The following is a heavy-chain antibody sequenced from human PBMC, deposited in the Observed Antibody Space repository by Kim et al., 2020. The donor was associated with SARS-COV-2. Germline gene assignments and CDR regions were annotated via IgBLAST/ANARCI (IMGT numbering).Heavy chain of an antibody. J-gene: IGHJ4*02. CDR1: GGSISSSSYY. CDR2: IYYSGST. CDR3: AREASGSDY. V-gene: IGHV4-39*07. Sequence: SETLSLTCTVSGGSISSSSYYWGWIRQPPGKGLEWIGSIYYSGSTYYNPSLKSRVTISVDTSKNQFSLKLSSVTAADTAVYYCAREASGSDYWGQGTLVTVSS. D-gene: IGHD3-10*01.